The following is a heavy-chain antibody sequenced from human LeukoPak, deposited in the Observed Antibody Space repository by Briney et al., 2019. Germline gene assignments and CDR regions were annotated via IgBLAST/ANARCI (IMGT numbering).Heavy chain of an antibody. J-gene: IGHJ4*02. CDR2: IWYDGSNK. D-gene: IGHD6-13*01. Sequence: HPGGSLRLSCAASGFTFSSYAMHWVRQAPGKGLEWVAVIWYDGSNKCYADSVKGRFTISRDNSKNTLYLQMNSLRAEDTAVYYCARNKAAAGFDYWGQGTLVTVSS. V-gene: IGHV3-33*08. CDR1: GFTFSSYA. CDR3: ARNKAAAGFDY.